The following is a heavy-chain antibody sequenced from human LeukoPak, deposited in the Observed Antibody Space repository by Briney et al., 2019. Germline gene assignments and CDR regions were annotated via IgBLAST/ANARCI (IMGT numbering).Heavy chain of an antibody. V-gene: IGHV4-30-2*01. J-gene: IGHJ4*02. CDR2: IYHSGST. D-gene: IGHD1-26*01. Sequence: PSQTLSLTCAVSGGSISSGGYSWSWIRQPPGKGLEWIGYIYHSGSTYYNPSLKSRVTISVDRSKNQFSLKLSSVTAADTAVYFCARHLRTFNSGSYYSTFDYWGQGTLVTVSS. CDR3: ARHLRTFNSGSYYSTFDY. CDR1: GGSISSGGYS.